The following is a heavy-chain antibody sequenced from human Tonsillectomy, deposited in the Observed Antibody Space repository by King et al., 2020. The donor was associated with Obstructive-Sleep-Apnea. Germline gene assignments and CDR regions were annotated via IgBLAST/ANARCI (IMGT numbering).Heavy chain of an antibody. V-gene: IGHV4-4*02. D-gene: IGHD2-2*01. J-gene: IGHJ5*02. CDR3: ARDSSPIRGWFDP. Sequence: QLQESGPGLVKPSGTLSLTCAVSGGSISSNNWWSWVRQPPGKGLEWIGEIYHSGSTNYNPSLKSRVTISVDKSKNQFSLRLSSVTAADTAVYYCARDSSPIRGWFDPWGQGTLVTVSS. CDR2: IYHSGST. CDR1: GGSISSNNW.